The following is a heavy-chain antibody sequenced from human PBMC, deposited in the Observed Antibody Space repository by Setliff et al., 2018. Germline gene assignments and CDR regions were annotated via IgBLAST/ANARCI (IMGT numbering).Heavy chain of an antibody. CDR1: GGAFSNYG. V-gene: IGHV1-69*11. CDR3: ARWNGSGYFYY. CDR2: IIPILETT. D-gene: IGHD3-3*01. J-gene: IGHJ4*02. Sequence: GASVQVSCKVSGGAFSNYGLSWVRQAPGQGLLWMGRIIPILETTNYAQNFQGRVSITADESTRTAYMELSSLTFEDTAVYYCARWNGSGYFYYWGQGTWVTVSS.